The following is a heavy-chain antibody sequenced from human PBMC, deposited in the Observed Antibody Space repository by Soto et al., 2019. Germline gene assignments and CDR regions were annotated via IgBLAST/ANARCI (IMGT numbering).Heavy chain of an antibody. V-gene: IGHV3-7*05. CDR1: GFTFSHYW. D-gene: IGHD1-1*01. CDR3: ARQLLMDV. CDR2: IKQDGSEK. Sequence: EVQLVESGGGLVQPGGSLRLSCVASGFTFSHYWMTWVRQAPGKGLEWVANIKQDGSEKYYVDSVKGRFTISRDNANNSLSLQMNSLRAEDTAVYYCARQLLMDVWGQGTTATVSS. J-gene: IGHJ6*02.